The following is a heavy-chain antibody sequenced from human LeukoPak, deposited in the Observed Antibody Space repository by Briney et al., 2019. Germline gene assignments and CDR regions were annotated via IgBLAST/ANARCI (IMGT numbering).Heavy chain of an antibody. CDR2: IYPGDSDT. D-gene: IGHD5-12*01. J-gene: IGHJ4*02. CDR3: ARGSGYGGDRDCFDY. Sequence: GESLKISCKGSGYSFTSYWIGWVRPMPGKGLEWMGIIYPGDSDTRYSPSFQGQVTISADKSISTAYLQWSSLKASDTAMYYCARGSGYGGDRDCFDYWGQGTLVTVSS. CDR1: GYSFTSYW. V-gene: IGHV5-51*01.